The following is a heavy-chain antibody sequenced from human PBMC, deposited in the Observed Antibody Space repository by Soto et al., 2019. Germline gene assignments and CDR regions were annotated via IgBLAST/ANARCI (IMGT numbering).Heavy chain of an antibody. D-gene: IGHD3-22*01. J-gene: IGHJ3*02. Sequence: EVKLLESGGGLVQPGGSLRLSCAASGFTFDDYAMHWVRQAPGKGLEWVSLISWDGGSTYYADSVKGRFTISRDNSKNSLYLQMNSLRAEDTALYYCAREYYYDSSGYYHGAFDIWGQGTMVTVSS. CDR1: GFTFDDYA. V-gene: IGHV3-43D*04. CDR3: AREYYYDSSGYYHGAFDI. CDR2: ISWDGGST.